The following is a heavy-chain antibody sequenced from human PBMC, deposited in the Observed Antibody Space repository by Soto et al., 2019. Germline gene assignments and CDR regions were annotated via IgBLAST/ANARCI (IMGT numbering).Heavy chain of an antibody. CDR1: GFTFSSYS. CDR2: ISSSSSYI. D-gene: IGHD3-10*01. J-gene: IGHJ6*02. V-gene: IGHV3-21*01. Sequence: LRLSCAASGFTFSSYSMNWVRQAPGKGLEWVSSISSSSSYIYYADSVKGRFTISRDNAKNSLYLQMNSLRAEDTAVYYCARDLYGSGSYHYYYYGMDVWGQGTTVTVSS. CDR3: ARDLYGSGSYHYYYYGMDV.